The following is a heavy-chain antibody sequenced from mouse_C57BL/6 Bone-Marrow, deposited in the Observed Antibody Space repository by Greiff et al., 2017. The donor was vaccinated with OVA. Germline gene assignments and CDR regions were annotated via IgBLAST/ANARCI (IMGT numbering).Heavy chain of an antibody. CDR1: GYAFSSSW. J-gene: IGHJ1*03. Sequence: VQLQQSGPELVKPGASVKISCKASGYAFSSSWMNWVKQRPGKGLEWIGRIYPGDGDTNYNGKFKGKATLTEDKSSSTAYMQLSSLTSEDSAVYFCARGYGRAAWYFDVWGTGTTVTVSS. CDR3: ARGYGRAAWYFDV. V-gene: IGHV1-82*01. CDR2: IYPGDGDT. D-gene: IGHD2-1*01.